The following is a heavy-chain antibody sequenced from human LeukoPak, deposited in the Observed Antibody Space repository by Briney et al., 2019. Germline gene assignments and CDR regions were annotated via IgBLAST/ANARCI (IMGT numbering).Heavy chain of an antibody. J-gene: IGHJ4*02. V-gene: IGHV3-23*01. Sequence: GGSLRLSCAASGFTFNNYAMTWVRQAPGKGLEWVSVINGGGSSYYADSVKGRFTVSRDNSKNTLSLQMNSLRDENTAVYHCAKGQGYNYGDSIDYWGQGTLVTVSP. D-gene: IGHD5-18*01. CDR3: AKGQGYNYGDSIDY. CDR1: GFTFNNYA. CDR2: INGGGSS.